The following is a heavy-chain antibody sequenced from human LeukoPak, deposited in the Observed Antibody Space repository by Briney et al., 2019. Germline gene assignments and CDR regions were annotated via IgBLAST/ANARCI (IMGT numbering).Heavy chain of an antibody. D-gene: IGHD5-18*01. J-gene: IGHJ4*02. CDR2: IWYDGSNK. CDR1: GFTLSSYG. CDR3: AKNGHGYSYGD. Sequence: PGGSLRLSCAASGFTLSSYGMHWVRQAPGKGLEWVAVIWYDGSNKYYADSVKGRFTISRDNSKNTLYLQMNSLRAEDTAVYYCAKNGHGYSYGDWGQGTLVTVSS. V-gene: IGHV3-33*06.